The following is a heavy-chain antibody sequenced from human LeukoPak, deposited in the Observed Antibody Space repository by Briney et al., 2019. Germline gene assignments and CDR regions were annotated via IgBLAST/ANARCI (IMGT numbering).Heavy chain of an antibody. CDR1: GGSISSYY. CDR2: IYYSGST. CDR3: ARVRNYDSSGYYPTADY. V-gene: IGHV4-59*01. J-gene: IGHJ4*02. D-gene: IGHD3-22*01. Sequence: SETLSLTCTVSGGSISSYYWSWIRQPPGEGLEWIGYIYYSGSTNYNPSLKSRVTISVDTSKNQFSLKLSSVTAADTAVYYCARVRNYDSSGYYPTADYWGKGTLVTVSS.